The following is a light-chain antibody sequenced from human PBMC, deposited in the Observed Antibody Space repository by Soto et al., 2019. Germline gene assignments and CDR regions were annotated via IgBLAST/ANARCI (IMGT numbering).Light chain of an antibody. CDR2: GAS. V-gene: IGKV3-20*01. Sequence: EIVLTQSPGTLSLSPGERATLSCRASQSLSSNYLAWYQQRPGQSPRLLVYGASSRATGIPDRFSGSGFGTDFTLTISRLEPEDFAVYYCQQYGSSPVTFGQGTKVEIK. J-gene: IGKJ1*01. CDR1: QSLSSNY. CDR3: QQYGSSPVT.